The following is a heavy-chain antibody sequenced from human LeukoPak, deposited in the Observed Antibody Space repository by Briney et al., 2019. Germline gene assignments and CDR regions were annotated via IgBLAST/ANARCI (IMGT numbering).Heavy chain of an antibody. J-gene: IGHJ4*02. CDR3: VAIGRGTYFDFWGGYYLFDH. CDR1: GYTFTSYG. Sequence: GASVKVSCKASGYTFTSYGISWVRQAPGQGLEWMGWISAYNGNTNYAQKLQGRVTMTTDTSTSTAYMELRSLRSDDTAVYYCVAIGRGTYFDFWGGYYLFDHWGQGTLVTVSS. D-gene: IGHD3-3*01. V-gene: IGHV1-18*01. CDR2: ISAYNGNT.